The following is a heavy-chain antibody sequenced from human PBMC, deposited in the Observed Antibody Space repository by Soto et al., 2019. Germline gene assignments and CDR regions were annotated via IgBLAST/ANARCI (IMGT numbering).Heavy chain of an antibody. J-gene: IGHJ4*02. Sequence: EVQLLESGGGLVQPGGSLRLSCAASGFTFSSYAMSWVRQAPGKGLERVSAISGSGGSTYYADSVKGRFTISRDNSKNTLYLQMNSLRAEDTAVYYCAKVLSITTYGANWGQGTLVTVSS. CDR2: ISGSGGST. V-gene: IGHV3-23*01. CDR1: GFTFSSYA. CDR3: AKVLSITTYGAN. D-gene: IGHD3-16*01.